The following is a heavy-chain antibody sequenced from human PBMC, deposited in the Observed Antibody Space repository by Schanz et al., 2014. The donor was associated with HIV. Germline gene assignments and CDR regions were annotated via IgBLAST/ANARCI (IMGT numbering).Heavy chain of an antibody. CDR3: AKENPIYYYTHGGPFDI. CDR1: GFTFSTFG. D-gene: IGHD3-10*01. J-gene: IGHJ3*02. CDR2: IWYDGSYT. V-gene: IGHV3-33*06. Sequence: QVQLVESGGGVVQPGGSLRLSCAASGFTFSTFGMHWVRQAPGKGLEWVAVIWYDGSYTSYADSVTGRFTVSRDNSKNTLYLQMNSLRVEDTAIYYCAKENPIYYYTHGGPFDIWGQGTRLIVSS.